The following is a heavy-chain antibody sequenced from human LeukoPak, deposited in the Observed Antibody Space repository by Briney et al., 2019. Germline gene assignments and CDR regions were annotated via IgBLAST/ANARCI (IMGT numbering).Heavy chain of an antibody. V-gene: IGHV4-34*01. CDR1: GGSFSGYY. J-gene: IGHJ4*02. CDR2: INHSGSA. D-gene: IGHD4-17*01. CDR3: ARGQGTVTTH. Sequence: SETLSLTCAVSGGSFSGYYWTWIRQLPGKGLEWIGEINHSGSANYNPSLKSRVTISLDTSKNQFSLKLSSVTAADTAVYYCARGQGTVTTHWGQGTLVTVSS.